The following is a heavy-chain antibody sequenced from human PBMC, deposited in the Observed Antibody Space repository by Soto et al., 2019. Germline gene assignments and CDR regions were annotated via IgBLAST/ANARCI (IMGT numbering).Heavy chain of an antibody. CDR2: ISYDGSNK. V-gene: IGHV3-30*18. Sequence: QVQLVESGGGVVQPGRSLRLSCAASGFTFSSYGMHWVRQAPGKGLEWVAVISYDGSNKYYADSVKGRFTISRDNSKNTLYLQMNSRRAEDTAVYYCAKDMGYDYVLTAFDIWGQGTMVTVSS. CDR1: GFTFSSYG. CDR3: AKDMGYDYVLTAFDI. J-gene: IGHJ3*02. D-gene: IGHD5-12*01.